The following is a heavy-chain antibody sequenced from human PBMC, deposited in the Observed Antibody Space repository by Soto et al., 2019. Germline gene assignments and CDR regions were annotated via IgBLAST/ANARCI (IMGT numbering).Heavy chain of an antibody. CDR2: INHSGST. J-gene: IGHJ6*02. V-gene: IGHV4-34*01. Sequence: PSETLSLTCAVYGGSFSGYYWSWIRQPPGKGLEWVGEINHSGSTNYNPSLKSRVTISVDTSKNQFSLKLSSVTAADTAVYYCARDLRFGELTGYYYYGMDVWGQGTTVTVYS. CDR1: GGSFSGYY. CDR3: ARDLRFGELTGYYYYGMDV. D-gene: IGHD3-10*01.